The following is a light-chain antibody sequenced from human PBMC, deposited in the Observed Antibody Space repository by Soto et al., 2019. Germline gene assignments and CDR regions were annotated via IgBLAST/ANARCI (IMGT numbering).Light chain of an antibody. CDR1: QDIRGA. CDR2: DVS. J-gene: IGKJ5*01. V-gene: IGKV1-13*02. CDR3: QQFNTYPIT. Sequence: AIQLTQSPSSLSASVGDRVTITCRASQDIRGALAWYQQKPGKPPKLLIFDVSSLQSGVPSRFSGSGSGTDFTLTISSLQPEDFATYYCQQFNTYPITFGQGTRLEL.